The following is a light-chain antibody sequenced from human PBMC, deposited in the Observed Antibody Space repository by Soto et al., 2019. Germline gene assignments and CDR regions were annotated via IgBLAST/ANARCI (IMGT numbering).Light chain of an antibody. Sequence: QSALTQSPSASGSPGQSVTISCTGTSSDVGSYNFVSWYQHHPGKAPKLIIYEVNKRPSGVPNRFSGSKSGSTASLTVSGLQTEDEADYYCNSYAGSNTYIFGTGTKLTVL. CDR2: EVN. CDR1: SSDVGSYNF. V-gene: IGLV2-8*01. J-gene: IGLJ1*01. CDR3: NSYAGSNTYI.